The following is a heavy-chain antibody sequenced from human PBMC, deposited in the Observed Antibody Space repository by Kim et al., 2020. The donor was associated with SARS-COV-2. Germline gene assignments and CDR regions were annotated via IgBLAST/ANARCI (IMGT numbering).Heavy chain of an antibody. CDR1: GFTFSSYE. V-gene: IGHV3-48*03. CDR3: AREVIDYYDSSGYALFDY. CDR2: ISSSGSTI. J-gene: IGHJ4*02. D-gene: IGHD3-22*01. Sequence: GGSLRLSCAASGFTFSSYEMNWVRQAPGKGLEWVSYISSSGSTIYYADSVKGRFTISRDNAKNSLYLQMNSLRAEDTAVYYCAREVIDYYDSSGYALFDYWGQGTLVTVSS.